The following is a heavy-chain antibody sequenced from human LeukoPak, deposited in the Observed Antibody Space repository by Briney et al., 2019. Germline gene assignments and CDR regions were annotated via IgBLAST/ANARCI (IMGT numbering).Heavy chain of an antibody. V-gene: IGHV4-39*01. CDR1: GGSISSSSYY. CDR2: IYYSGDT. CDR3: ARHQWHYYYYMGV. J-gene: IGHJ6*03. Sequence: KPSETLSLTCTGSGGSISSSSYYWGWIRQPPGKGLEWIGSIYYSGDTYYNPSLKSRRVTISVDTSKNQFSLRLSSVTAADTAVYYCARHQWHYYYYMGVWGKGSTVTVSS. D-gene: IGHD6-19*01.